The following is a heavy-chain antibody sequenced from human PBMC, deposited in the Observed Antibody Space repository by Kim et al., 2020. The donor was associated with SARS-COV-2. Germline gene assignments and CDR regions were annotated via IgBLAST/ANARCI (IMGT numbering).Heavy chain of an antibody. J-gene: IGHJ5*02. Sequence: ASVKVSCKASGSTFTIYHIHWVRQAPGQGLEWMGIIDPSGGSTTYAQKFQGRVTMTSDTSTSTVYMDLSSLRSEDTAVYYCARETTVLTSGWFDPWGQGTLVTVSS. D-gene: IGHD4-17*01. CDR3: ARETTVLTSGWFDP. CDR2: IDPSGGST. CDR1: GSTFTIYH. V-gene: IGHV1-46*01.